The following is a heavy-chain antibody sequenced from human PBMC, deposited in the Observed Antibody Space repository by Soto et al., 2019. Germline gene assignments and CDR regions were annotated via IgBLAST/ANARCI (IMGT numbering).Heavy chain of an antibody. Sequence: PSETLSLTGTVSGGSSKSSDYHWSWTLQSPAKGLEWIGYIHNSGTSFYNPSLRGRVTVTLDTSRSQFSLTLASVTAADTAVYYCVREERIAAPQLDYWGQGIPVTVSS. J-gene: IGHJ4*02. CDR2: IHNSGTS. V-gene: IGHV4-30-4*01. D-gene: IGHD6-6*01. CDR1: GGSSKSSDYH. CDR3: VREERIAAPQLDY.